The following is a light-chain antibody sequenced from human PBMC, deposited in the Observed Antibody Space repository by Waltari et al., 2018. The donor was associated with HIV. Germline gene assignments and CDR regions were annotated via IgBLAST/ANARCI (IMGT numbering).Light chain of an antibody. CDR3: QQSYSTPQT. J-gene: IGKJ4*01. Sequence: DIQMTQSPSSLSAFVGDRVTINCRASQSINTYLNWYQQKPGKAPNLLIYATSKWQSGVPSRFSGRGSGTDFTLTISSLQPEDFATYYCQQSYSTPQTFGGGTTVEIK. CDR1: QSINTY. CDR2: ATS. V-gene: IGKV1-39*01.